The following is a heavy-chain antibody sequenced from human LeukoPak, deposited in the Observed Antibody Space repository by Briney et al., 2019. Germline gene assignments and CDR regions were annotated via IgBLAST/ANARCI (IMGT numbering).Heavy chain of an antibody. CDR3: AKQFLDAN. CDR1: GFIFSKYA. Sequence: GGSLRLSCAASGFIFSKYAMTWVRQAPGKGLEWVSTINAVDANTYYADSVRRRFTVSRDNPMNTLYLQMNSLRAEDTAVYYCAKQFLDANWGQGTRVTVSS. CDR2: INAVDANT. V-gene: IGHV3-23*01. J-gene: IGHJ4*02. D-gene: IGHD6-19*01.